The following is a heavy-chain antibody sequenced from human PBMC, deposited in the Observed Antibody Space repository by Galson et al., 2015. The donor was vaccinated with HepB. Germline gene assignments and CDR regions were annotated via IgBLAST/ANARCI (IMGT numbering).Heavy chain of an antibody. D-gene: IGHD3-22*01. CDR2: IKSKADGGTT. J-gene: IGHJ4*02. CDR1: GFSFTHTW. Sequence: SLRLSCAASGFSFTHTWMSWVRQAPGKGLEWVGRIKSKADGGTTDYAAPMKARFTISRDDSKSTLYLEMNNLKPEDTAMYYCSTDRPPGSCYDCGTYSIDYWGQGALVTVSS. CDR3: STDRPPGSCYDCGTYSIDY. V-gene: IGHV3-15*01.